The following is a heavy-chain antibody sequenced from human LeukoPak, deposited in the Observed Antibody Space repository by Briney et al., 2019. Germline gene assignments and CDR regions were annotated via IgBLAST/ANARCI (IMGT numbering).Heavy chain of an antibody. V-gene: IGHV3-30*18. CDR2: ISYDGSNK. D-gene: IGHD2-15*01. Sequence: GGSLRLSCAASGFTFSSYGMHWVRQAPGKGLEWVAVISYDGSNKYYADSVKGRFTISRDNSKNTLYLQMNSLRAEATAVYYRAKAPPKYCSCGSCYLGAHRRSYYFDYWGQGTLVTVSS. CDR3: AKAPPKYCSCGSCYLGAHRRSYYFDY. CDR1: GFTFSSYG. J-gene: IGHJ4*02.